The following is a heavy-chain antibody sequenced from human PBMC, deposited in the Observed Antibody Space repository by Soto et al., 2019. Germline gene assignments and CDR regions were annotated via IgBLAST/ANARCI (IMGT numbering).Heavy chain of an antibody. D-gene: IGHD3-10*01. J-gene: IGHJ4*02. Sequence: GWSLRLSCSASGFNFNSYTMNWVRQAPGKGLEWVSSISRFSDRTYYADSVKGRFAIFRANAENSVYLQVNSLRAEDTAVYYCARVGAYCVEFDYFDYWGPGT. CDR3: ARVGAYCVEFDYFDY. CDR1: GFNFNSYT. V-gene: IGHV3-21*06. CDR2: ISRFSDRT.